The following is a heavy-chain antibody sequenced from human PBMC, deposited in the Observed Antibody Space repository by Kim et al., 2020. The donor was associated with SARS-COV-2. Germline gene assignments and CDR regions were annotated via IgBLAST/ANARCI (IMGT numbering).Heavy chain of an antibody. J-gene: IGHJ4*02. V-gene: IGHV3-30*04. D-gene: IGHD3-22*01. CDR3: ARVSVLRKNTEDWVYRNLESSGYYYHVGPFDY. CDR2: ISYDGSNK. CDR1: GFTFSSYA. Sequence: GGSLRLSCAASGFTFSSYAMHWVRQAPGKGLEWVAVISYDGSNKYYADSVKGRFTISRDNSKNTLYLQMNSLRAEDTAVYYCARVSVLRKNTEDWVYRNLESSGYYYHVGPFDYWGQGTLVTVSS.